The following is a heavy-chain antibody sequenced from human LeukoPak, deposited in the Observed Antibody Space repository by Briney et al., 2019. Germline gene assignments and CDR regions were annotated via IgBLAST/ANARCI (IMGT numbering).Heavy chain of an antibody. CDR2: ISAYNGNT. J-gene: IGHJ5*02. V-gene: IGHV1-18*01. CDR3: ARVRLLWFGDHRGWFDP. CDR1: GYTFTSYG. Sequence: ASVKVSCKASGYTFTSYGISWVRQAPGQGLEWTGWISAYNGNTNYAQKLQGRVTMTTDTSTSTAYMELRSLRSDDTAVYYCARVRLLWFGDHRGWFDPWGQGTLVTVSS. D-gene: IGHD3-10*01.